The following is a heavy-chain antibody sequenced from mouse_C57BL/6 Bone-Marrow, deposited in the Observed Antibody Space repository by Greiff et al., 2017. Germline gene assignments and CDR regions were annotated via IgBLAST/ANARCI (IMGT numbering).Heavy chain of an antibody. Sequence: QVQLQQPGAELVKPGASVKLSCKASGYTFTSYWMHWVKQRPGQGLEWIGMIHPNSGSTNYNEKFKSKATLTVDKSSSTAYMQLSSLTSEDSAVYDCARRDYYGSSYEFAYWGQGTLVTVSA. CDR3: ARRDYYGSSYEFAY. D-gene: IGHD1-1*01. V-gene: IGHV1-64*01. CDR2: IHPNSGST. J-gene: IGHJ3*01. CDR1: GYTFTSYW.